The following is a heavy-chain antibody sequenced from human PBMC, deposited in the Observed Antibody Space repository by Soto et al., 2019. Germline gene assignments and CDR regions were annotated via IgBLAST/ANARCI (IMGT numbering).Heavy chain of an antibody. CDR2: ISYDGSNK. CDR3: ARGGWGSRAYFDY. D-gene: IGHD6-19*01. J-gene: IGHJ4*02. V-gene: IGHV3-30*04. CDR1: GFTFSSYA. Sequence: GGSLRLSCAASGFTFSSYAMHWVRQAPGKGLEWVAVISYDGSNKYYADSVKGRFTISRDNSKNTLYLQMNSLRAEDTAVYYCARGGWGSRAYFDYWGQGTLVTVSS.